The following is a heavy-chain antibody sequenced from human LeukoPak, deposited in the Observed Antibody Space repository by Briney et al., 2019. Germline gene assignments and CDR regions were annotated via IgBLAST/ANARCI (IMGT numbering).Heavy chain of an antibody. D-gene: IGHD3-9*01. J-gene: IGHJ4*02. V-gene: IGHV3-21*01. CDR1: GTTFSSYT. CDR3: ARVLSGTLTFDH. CDR2: ITSSSSYI. Sequence: GGSLRLSCEATGTTFSSYTMNWVRQAPGKGLEWVSSITSSSSYIYYADSAKGRFTISRDNAKNSLFLQMNSLRAEDTAVYYCARVLSGTLTFDHWGQGTLVAVSS.